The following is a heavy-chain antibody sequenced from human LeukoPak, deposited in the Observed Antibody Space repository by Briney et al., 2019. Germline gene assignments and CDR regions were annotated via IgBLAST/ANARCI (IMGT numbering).Heavy chain of an antibody. V-gene: IGHV4-4*07. Sequence: PSETLSLTCTVSGGSISTFYWSWIRQPAGQGLEWIGRIHTSGSTDYNPSLKSRVTMSVDTSKNQFSLKLSSVTAADTAVYYCAREGSMTARPFVSIDYWGQGTLVTVSS. CDR1: GGSISTFY. J-gene: IGHJ4*02. CDR3: AREGSMTARPFVSIDY. D-gene: IGHD6-6*01. CDR2: IHTSGST.